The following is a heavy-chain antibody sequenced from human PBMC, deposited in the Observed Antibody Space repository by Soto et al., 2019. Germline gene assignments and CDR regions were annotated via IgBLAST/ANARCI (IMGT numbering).Heavy chain of an antibody. CDR2: IDPSDSYT. J-gene: IGHJ6*02. CDR1: GYSFTSYW. D-gene: IGHD5-18*01. V-gene: IGHV5-10-1*01. Sequence: GESLKISFKGSGYSFTSYWISWVRQMPGKGLEWMGRIDPSDSYTNYSPSFQGHVTISADKSISTAYLQWSSLKASDTAMYYCARLATKEQLWTLYYYYYGMDVWGQGTTVTVSS. CDR3: ARLATKEQLWTLYYYYYGMDV.